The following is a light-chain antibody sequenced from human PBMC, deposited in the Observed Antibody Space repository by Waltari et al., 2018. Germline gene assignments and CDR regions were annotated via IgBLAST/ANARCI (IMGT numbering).Light chain of an antibody. CDR2: GNT. Sequence: QSVLTQPPPVSAPPGQRVTISCTGSRPTIHSGYVVPWYQQLPGTAPKLLINGNTNRPSGAPDRFSASKSGTSASLAITGLQAEDEADYYCQSLDGRLRVFGGGTKVTVL. J-gene: IGLJ3*02. CDR1: RPTIHSGYV. CDR3: QSLDGRLRV. V-gene: IGLV1-40*01.